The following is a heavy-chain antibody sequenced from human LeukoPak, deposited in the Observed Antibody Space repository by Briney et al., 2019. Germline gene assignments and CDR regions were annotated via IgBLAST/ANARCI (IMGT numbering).Heavy chain of an antibody. Sequence: ASVKVSCKASGGTFSSYAISWVRQAPGQGLEWMGGFDPEDGETIYAQKFQGRVTMTEDTSTDTAYMELSSLRSEDTAVYYCASTLIADTFDYWGQGTLVTVSS. CDR2: FDPEDGET. V-gene: IGHV1-24*01. CDR3: ASTLIADTFDY. CDR1: GGTFSSYA. J-gene: IGHJ4*02. D-gene: IGHD3-22*01.